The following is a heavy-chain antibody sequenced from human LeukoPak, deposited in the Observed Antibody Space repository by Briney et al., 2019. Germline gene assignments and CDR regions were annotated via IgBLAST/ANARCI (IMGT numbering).Heavy chain of an antibody. CDR3: VRGDIRLPRSTPDC. CDR2: ISYDGSNK. CDR1: GFTFSSYG. D-gene: IGHD3-10*01. Sequence: GGSLRLSCAASGFTFSSYGMHWVRQAPGKGLEWVAVISYDGSNKYYADSVKGRFTISRDNSKNTLYLQMNSLRGEDTAVYYCVRGDIRLPRSTPDCWGQGTLVTVPS. J-gene: IGHJ4*02. V-gene: IGHV3-30*03.